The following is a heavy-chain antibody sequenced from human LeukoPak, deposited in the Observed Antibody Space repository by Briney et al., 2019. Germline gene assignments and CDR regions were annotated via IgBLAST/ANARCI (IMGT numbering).Heavy chain of an antibody. Sequence: ASVKVSCKASGYTFTGYYMHWVRQAPGQGLEWMAWINPNSGGTNYAQKFQGRVTMTRDTSISTAYMELSRLRSDDTAVYYCAREPRDYYDSSGYYNWFDPWGQGTLVTVSS. V-gene: IGHV1-2*02. J-gene: IGHJ5*02. CDR3: AREPRDYYDSSGYYNWFDP. CDR1: GYTFTGYY. D-gene: IGHD3-22*01. CDR2: INPNSGGT.